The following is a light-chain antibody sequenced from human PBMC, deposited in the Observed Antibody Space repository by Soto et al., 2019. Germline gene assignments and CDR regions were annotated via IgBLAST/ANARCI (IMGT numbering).Light chain of an antibody. CDR1: QDISNY. Sequence: DIQMTQSPSSLSASVGDRVTITCQASQDISNYLNWYQQQPGKAPKLLIYDASNLETGVPSRFSGSGSGTDFTFTISSLQPEDFATYYCQQFDNLPRTFGQGTKVEIK. J-gene: IGKJ1*01. CDR3: QQFDNLPRT. V-gene: IGKV1-33*01. CDR2: DAS.